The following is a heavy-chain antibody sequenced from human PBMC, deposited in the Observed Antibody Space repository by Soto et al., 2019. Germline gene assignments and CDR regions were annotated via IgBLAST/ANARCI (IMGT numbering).Heavy chain of an antibody. V-gene: IGHV1-18*01. CDR3: ARGGYYESSGTRNYHYYGMNV. Sequence: QVQLVQSGGEVKKPGASVKVSCKASGYTFSSYGINWVRQAPGQGLEWLGWISPYDGNTKYAQILQGRVSMTTDTYTKTAYMEVRSLRSDDTAVYYCARGGYYESSGTRNYHYYGMNVWGQGTTVTVSS. CDR2: ISPYDGNT. CDR1: GYTFSSYG. J-gene: IGHJ6*02. D-gene: IGHD3-22*01.